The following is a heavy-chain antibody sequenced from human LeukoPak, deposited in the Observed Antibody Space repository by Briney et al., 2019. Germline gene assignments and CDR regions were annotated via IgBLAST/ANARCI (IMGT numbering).Heavy chain of an antibody. V-gene: IGHV3-30*18. J-gene: IGHJ2*01. CDR1: GFTLSSFG. CDR3: AKDADTATIIYWYFDL. Sequence: PGRSLRLSCTASGFTLSSFGMHWVRQAPGKGLEWVAVISDDGSNTYYADSVKGRSTISRDNSKNTLYLQLNSLRAEDTAVYYCAKDADTATIIYWYFDLWGHGTLVTVSS. D-gene: IGHD5-18*01. CDR2: ISDDGSNT.